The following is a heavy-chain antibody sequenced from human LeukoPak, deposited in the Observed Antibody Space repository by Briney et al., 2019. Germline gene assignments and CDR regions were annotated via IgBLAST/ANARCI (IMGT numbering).Heavy chain of an antibody. CDR1: GFTVSSNY. CDR2: IYSGGST. V-gene: IGHV3-66*02. CDR3: ARGATTVTTGFDY. D-gene: IGHD4-17*01. Sequence: PGRSLRLSCAASGFTVSSNYMSWVRQAPGKGLEWVSVIYSGGSTYYADSVKGRFTISRDNSKNTLYLQMNSLRAEDTAVYYCARGATTVTTGFDYWGQGTLVTVSS. J-gene: IGHJ4*02.